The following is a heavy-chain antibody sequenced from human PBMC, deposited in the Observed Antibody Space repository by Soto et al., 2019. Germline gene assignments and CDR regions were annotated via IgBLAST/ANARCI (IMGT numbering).Heavy chain of an antibody. Sequence: SETLSLTCTVSGGSISSYYWSWILQPLGKGLEWIGYIYYSGSTNYNPSLKSRLTISVDTSKNQFSLKLSSVTAADTAVYYCTRRSGTTDWYFDLWGRGTLVTVSS. CDR3: TRRSGTTDWYFDL. V-gene: IGHV4-59*08. CDR1: GGSISSYY. J-gene: IGHJ2*01. CDR2: IYYSGST. D-gene: IGHD3-10*01.